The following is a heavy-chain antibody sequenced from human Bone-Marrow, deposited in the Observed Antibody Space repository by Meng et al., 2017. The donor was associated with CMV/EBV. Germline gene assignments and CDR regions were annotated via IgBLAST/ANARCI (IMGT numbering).Heavy chain of an antibody. CDR2: ISSSGSTI. V-gene: IGHV3-11*04. Sequence: GGSLRLSCAASGFTFSDYYMSWIRQAPGKGLEWVSYISSSGSTIYYADSVKGRFTISRDNAKNSLYLQMNSLRAEDTAVYYCGRLAAALYYYGMDVWGQGTMVTVSS. CDR3: GRLAAALYYYGMDV. J-gene: IGHJ6*02. D-gene: IGHD2-15*01. CDR1: GFTFSDYY.